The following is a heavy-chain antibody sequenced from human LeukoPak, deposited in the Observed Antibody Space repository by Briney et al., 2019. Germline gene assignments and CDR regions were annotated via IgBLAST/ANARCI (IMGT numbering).Heavy chain of an antibody. CDR2: FKTNYNQV. CDR1: GFTFSDYA. V-gene: IGHV3-23*05. D-gene: IGHD5-24*01. Sequence: GGSLRLSCVASGFTFSDYAMNWVRQAPGKGLEWVSTFKTNYNQVYYAESVRGRFTISTDNSKNTAYLQMNSLRVEDTALYYCARSVPGYTRFDFWGQGALVTVSS. CDR3: ARSVPGYTRFDF. J-gene: IGHJ4*02.